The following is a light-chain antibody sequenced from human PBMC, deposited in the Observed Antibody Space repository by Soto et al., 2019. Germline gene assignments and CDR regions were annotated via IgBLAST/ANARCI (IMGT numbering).Light chain of an antibody. J-gene: IGKJ1*01. CDR1: QSVSSN. Sequence: IVLTQSPDTLSLSPGERATLSCRASQSVSSNYLAWYQQKLGQAPRLLIYDASTRATGIPDRFSGSGSGTEFTLTISSLQSEDFAVYYCQQYNNWPRWTFGQGTKVDIK. V-gene: IGKV3D-15*01. CDR3: QQYNNWPRWT. CDR2: DAS.